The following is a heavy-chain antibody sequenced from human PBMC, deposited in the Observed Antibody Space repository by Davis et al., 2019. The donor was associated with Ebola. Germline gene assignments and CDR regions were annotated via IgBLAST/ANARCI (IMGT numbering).Heavy chain of an antibody. CDR2: ISGDGGST. D-gene: IGHD3-22*01. V-gene: IGHV3-43*02. J-gene: IGHJ4*02. CDR1: GFTFDDYA. Sequence: PGGSLRLSCAASGFTFDDYAMHWVRQAPGKGLEWVSLISGDGGSTYYADSVKGRFTISRDNSKNSLYLQMNSLRTEDTALYYCAKGESAYYYDSSGYADYWGQGTLVTVSS. CDR3: AKGESAYYYDSSGYADY.